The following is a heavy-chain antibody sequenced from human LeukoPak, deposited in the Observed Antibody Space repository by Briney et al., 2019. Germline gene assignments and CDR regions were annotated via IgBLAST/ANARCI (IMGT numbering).Heavy chain of an antibody. CDR2: ISGSGGST. V-gene: IGHV3-23*01. J-gene: IGHJ4*02. Sequence: GSLRLSCAASGFTFSSYAMSWVRQAQGKGMEWVSAISGSGGSTYYADSAKGRFTISIHNSKNPLYLQMNSLRAEDTAVYYCAKGRNVEMATSPHDYWGQGTLVTVSS. CDR1: GFTFSSYA. CDR3: AKGRNVEMATSPHDY. D-gene: IGHD5-24*01.